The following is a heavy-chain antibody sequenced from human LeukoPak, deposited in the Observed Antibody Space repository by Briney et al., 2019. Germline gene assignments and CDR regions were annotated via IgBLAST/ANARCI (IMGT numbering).Heavy chain of an antibody. V-gene: IGHV3-30*04. CDR3: ARAPAFCGGDCYPARLDS. D-gene: IGHD2-21*02. J-gene: IGHJ4*02. CDR1: GFTFSSYA. Sequence: SGGSLRLSCTGSGFTFSSYAMHWVRQAPGKGLEWVAIVSYDGRSKYHADSVKGRFIISRDDSKNTLYLQMNSLRAEDTALYYCARAPAFCGGDCYPARLDSWGQGTLVTVSS. CDR2: VSYDGRSK.